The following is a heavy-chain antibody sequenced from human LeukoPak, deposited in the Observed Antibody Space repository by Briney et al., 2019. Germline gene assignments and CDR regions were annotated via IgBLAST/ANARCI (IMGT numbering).Heavy chain of an antibody. CDR1: GVSISSSNYY. CDR2: IYYGGTT. V-gene: IGHV4-39*01. D-gene: IGHD1-26*01. J-gene: IGHJ4*02. Sequence: PSETLSLTCTVSGVSISSSNYYWGWVRQPPGKGLEWIGSIYYGGTTYYNPSLKSRVTISVDTSRHQFSLKLSSVTAADTAVYYCTRRPVVGAALRTYYFDYWGQGALVTVSS. CDR3: TRRPVVGAALRTYYFDY.